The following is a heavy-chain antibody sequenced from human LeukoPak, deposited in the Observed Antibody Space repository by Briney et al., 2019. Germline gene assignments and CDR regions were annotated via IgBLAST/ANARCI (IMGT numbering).Heavy chain of an antibody. J-gene: IGHJ5*02. CDR1: GFTFSSYA. D-gene: IGHD1-26*01. V-gene: IGHV3-23*01. CDR3: AKEPRPNIVGATAFDP. CDR2: ISGSGGST. Sequence: GGSLRLSCAASGFTFSSYAMSWVRQAPGKGLEWVSAISGSGGSTYYADSVKGRFTISRDNSKNTLYLQMNSLRAEDAAVYYCAKEPRPNIVGATAFDPWGQGTLVTVSS.